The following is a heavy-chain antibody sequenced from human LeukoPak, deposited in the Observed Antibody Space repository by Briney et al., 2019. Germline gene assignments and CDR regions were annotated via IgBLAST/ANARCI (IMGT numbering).Heavy chain of an antibody. J-gene: IGHJ4*02. V-gene: IGHV4-39*07. CDR3: AREGGRGSSWYQASDY. Sequence: SETLSLTCTVSGGSISSSSYYWGWIRQPPGKGLEWIGSIYYSGSTYYNPSLKSRVTISVDTSKNQFSLKLSSVTAADTAVYYCAREGGRGSSWYQASDYWGQGTLVTVSS. CDR2: IYYSGST. D-gene: IGHD6-13*01. CDR1: GGSISSSSYY.